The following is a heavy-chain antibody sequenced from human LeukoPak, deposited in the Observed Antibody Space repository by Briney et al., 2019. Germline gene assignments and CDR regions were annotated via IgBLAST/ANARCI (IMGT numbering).Heavy chain of an antibody. Sequence: SETLSLTCTVSGGSISSYYWSWIRQPPGKGLEWIGYIYYSGSTNYNPSLKSRVTISVDTSKNQFSLKLSSVTAADTAVYYCARGLPAATPSRTYNWFDPWGQGTLVTVSS. CDR2: IYYSGST. CDR1: GGSISSYY. J-gene: IGHJ5*02. D-gene: IGHD2-2*01. CDR3: ARGLPAATPSRTYNWFDP. V-gene: IGHV4-59*01.